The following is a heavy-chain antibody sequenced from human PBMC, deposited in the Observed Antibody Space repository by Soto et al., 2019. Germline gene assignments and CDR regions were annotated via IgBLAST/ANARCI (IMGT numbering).Heavy chain of an antibody. J-gene: IGHJ4*02. CDR2: IIPIFGTA. V-gene: IGHV1-69*13. Sequence: SVKVSCKASGGTFSSYAISWVRQAPGQGLEWMGGIIPIFGTANYAQKFQGRVTITADESTSTAYMELSSLRSEDTAVYYCARNYYDSSGGFDYWGQGTLVTVSS. D-gene: IGHD3-22*01. CDR1: GGTFSSYA. CDR3: ARNYYDSSGGFDY.